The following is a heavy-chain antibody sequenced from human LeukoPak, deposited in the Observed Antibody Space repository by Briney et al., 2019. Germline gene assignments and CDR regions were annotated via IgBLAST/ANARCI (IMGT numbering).Heavy chain of an antibody. CDR3: ARDRSTNSYAEYFFDY. Sequence: PGGSLRLPCAASGFAFRSYSMNWVRQAPGKGLEWVSSISTSRSYIYYADSVKGRFTISRDNAKNLLYLQMNSLRAEDTAVYHCARDRSTNSYAEYFFDYWGQGTLVTVSS. CDR1: GFAFRSYS. J-gene: IGHJ4*02. CDR2: ISTSRSYI. V-gene: IGHV3-21*01. D-gene: IGHD3-16*01.